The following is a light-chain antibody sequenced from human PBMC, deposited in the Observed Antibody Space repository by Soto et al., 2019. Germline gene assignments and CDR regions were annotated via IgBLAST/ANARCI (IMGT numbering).Light chain of an antibody. Sequence: QSALTQPASVSGSPGQSITISCTGTSSDVGGYEYVSWYQQYPGKAPKLMIYEVIDRPAGAPRRFSGSKSGNTASLTITGLQAEDEADYYCSSYTTSTTQVFGGGTKLTVL. CDR3: SSYTTSTTQV. V-gene: IGLV2-14*01. J-gene: IGLJ2*01. CDR2: EVI. CDR1: SSDVGGYEY.